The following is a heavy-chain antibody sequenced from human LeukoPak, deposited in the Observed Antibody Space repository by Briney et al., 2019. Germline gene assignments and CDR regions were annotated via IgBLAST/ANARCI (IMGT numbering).Heavy chain of an antibody. CDR1: GYTFTRYY. CDR2: INPSGGST. CDR3: ARGPSITMVGGGQWYYYMDV. V-gene: IGHV1-46*01. D-gene: IGHD3-10*01. J-gene: IGHJ6*03. Sequence: ASVKVSCMPSGYTFTRYYIHWVRQAPGQGREWLGLINPSGGSTNYAQKFQGRVPMTRYTSTSTVYIELSSLRPEATAVYYCARGPSITMVGGGQWYYYMDVWGKGTTVTISS.